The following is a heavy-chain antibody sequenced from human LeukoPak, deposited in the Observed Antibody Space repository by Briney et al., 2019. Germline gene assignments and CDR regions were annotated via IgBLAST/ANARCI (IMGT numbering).Heavy chain of an antibody. CDR1: GFTFSSYS. CDR2: ISGSSDYI. Sequence: PGGSLRLSCAASGFTFSSYSINWVRQAPGKGLEWVSSISGSSDYIYYAASVKGRFTISRDNAKNSLCLQMNSLRAEDTAVYYCARDDYGGNDYFDYWGQGTLVTVSS. V-gene: IGHV3-21*01. D-gene: IGHD4-23*01. CDR3: ARDDYGGNDYFDY. J-gene: IGHJ4*02.